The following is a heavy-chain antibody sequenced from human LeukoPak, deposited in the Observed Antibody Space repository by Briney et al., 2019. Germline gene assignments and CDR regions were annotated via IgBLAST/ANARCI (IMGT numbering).Heavy chain of an antibody. Sequence: SETLSLTCAVYGGSFSGYYWSWIRQPPGKGLEWIGEINHSGSTNYNPSLKSRVTISVDTSKNQFSLKLCSVTAADTAVYYCARHPSQWLVGHMIDYWGQGTLVTVSS. CDR2: INHSGST. J-gene: IGHJ4*02. CDR1: GGSFSGYY. D-gene: IGHD6-19*01. CDR3: ARHPSQWLVGHMIDY. V-gene: IGHV4-34*01.